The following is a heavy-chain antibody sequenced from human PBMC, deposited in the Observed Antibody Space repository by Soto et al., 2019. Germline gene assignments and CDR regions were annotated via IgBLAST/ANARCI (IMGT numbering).Heavy chain of an antibody. J-gene: IGHJ4*02. CDR3: ARESRYFCGGSCYPYYFDY. CDR2: INPSGGST. CDR1: GYTFTSYY. V-gene: IGHV1-46*01. D-gene: IGHD2-15*01. Sequence: ASVKVSCKASGYTFTSYYMHWVRQAPGQGLEWMGIINPSGGSTSYAQKFQGRVTMTRDTSTSTAYMELSSLRSEDTAVYYCARESRYFCGGSCYPYYFDYWGQGTLVSVSS.